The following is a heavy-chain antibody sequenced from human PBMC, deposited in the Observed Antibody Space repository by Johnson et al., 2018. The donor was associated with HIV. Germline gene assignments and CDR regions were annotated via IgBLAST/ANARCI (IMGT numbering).Heavy chain of an antibody. V-gene: IGHV3-7*01. CDR3: AREGAWEVRPGAFDI. CDR2: IKQDGSEK. D-gene: IGHD1-26*01. CDR1: GFTVSSNY. J-gene: IGHJ3*02. Sequence: VQLVESGGGLIQPGGSLRLSCAASGFTVSSNYMSWVRQAPGKGLEWVANIKQDGSEKYYVDSVKGRFTISRDNAKNSLYLQMNSLRAEDTAVFYCAREGAWEVRPGAFDIWGQGTMVTVSS.